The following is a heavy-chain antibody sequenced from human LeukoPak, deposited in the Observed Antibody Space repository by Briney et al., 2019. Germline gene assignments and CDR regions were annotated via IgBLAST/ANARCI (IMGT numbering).Heavy chain of an antibody. J-gene: IGHJ4*02. Sequence: SETLSLTCTVSGGSISSSSYYWGWIRQPPGKGLEWIGSIYYSGSTYYNPSLKSRVTISVDTSKNQFSLKLSSVTAADTAVYYCARHSGPYTNVPFDYWGQGTLVTVSS. CDR1: GGSISSSSYY. D-gene: IGHD2-2*02. CDR2: IYYSGST. CDR3: ARHSGPYTNVPFDY. V-gene: IGHV4-39*01.